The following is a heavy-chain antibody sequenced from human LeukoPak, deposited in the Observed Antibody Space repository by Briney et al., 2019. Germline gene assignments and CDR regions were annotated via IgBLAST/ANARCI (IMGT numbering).Heavy chain of an antibody. J-gene: IGHJ4*02. V-gene: IGHV1-2*02. Sequence: ASVKVSCKASGYTLTDYYMHWVRQAPGQGLEWMGWINPNSGDTNYAQKFQGRVTMTRDTSISTAYMELSRLTPDDAAIYYCARDWRGSYFPDFWGQGTLVTVSS. CDR3: ARDWRGSYFPDF. D-gene: IGHD1-26*01. CDR1: GYTLTDYY. CDR2: INPNSGDT.